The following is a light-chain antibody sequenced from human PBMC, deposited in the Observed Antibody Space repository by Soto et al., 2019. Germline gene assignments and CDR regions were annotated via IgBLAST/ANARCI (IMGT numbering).Light chain of an antibody. CDR3: ELRSNWPPV. CDR1: RNVGSK. CDR2: GAS. Sequence: VLTQSLGTLSLAPGERATLSCRASRNVGSKLAWYMQKPGQSPRLLISGASNRATGIPARFSGSGSGTDFTLTISSLEPEDFAVYYCELRSNWPPVFGGGTKVDIK. V-gene: IGKV3-11*01. J-gene: IGKJ4*01.